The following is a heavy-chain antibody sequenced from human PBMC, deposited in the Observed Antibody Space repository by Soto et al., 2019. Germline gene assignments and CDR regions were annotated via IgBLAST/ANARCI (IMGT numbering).Heavy chain of an antibody. CDR1: GFSFTTYV. V-gene: IGHV3-30*18. Sequence: GGSLRLSCAASGFSFTTYVMHWVRQAPGKGLEWVAVISHDGSYKYYGDAVKGRFTISRDTSKNAVYLEMNSLEPEDTAVYYCAKGLLAIVGTTLPRDAFNIWGQGTMVTVSS. CDR3: AKGLLAIVGTTLPRDAFNI. D-gene: IGHD1-26*01. J-gene: IGHJ3*02. CDR2: ISHDGSYK.